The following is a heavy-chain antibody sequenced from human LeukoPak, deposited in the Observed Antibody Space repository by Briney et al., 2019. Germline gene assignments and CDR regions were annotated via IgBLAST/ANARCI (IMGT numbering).Heavy chain of an antibody. CDR1: GFTFSSYS. J-gene: IGHJ6*03. CDR2: ISSSSIYI. CDR3: ARLDIVVVVAAGNYYYYYMDV. D-gene: IGHD2-15*01. V-gene: IGHV3-21*01. Sequence: GGSLRLSCAASGFTFSSYSMSWVRQAPGKGLEWVSSISSSSIYIYYADSVKGRFTISRDNAKNSLYLQMNSLRAEDTAVYYCARLDIVVVVAAGNYYYYYMDVWGKGTTVTVSS.